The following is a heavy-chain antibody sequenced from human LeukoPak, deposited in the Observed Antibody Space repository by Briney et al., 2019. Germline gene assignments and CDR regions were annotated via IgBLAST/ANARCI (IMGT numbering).Heavy chain of an antibody. Sequence: GGSLKISCKGSEYSFTSYWIGWVRQMPGKGLEWMGIINPGDSDTRYSPSFQGQVTISVDKSISTAYLQWSSLKASDTAMYYCARRASARYGDFDYWGQGTLVTVSS. CDR1: EYSFTSYW. CDR3: ARRASARYGDFDY. D-gene: IGHD4/OR15-4a*01. CDR2: INPGDSDT. V-gene: IGHV5-51*01. J-gene: IGHJ4*02.